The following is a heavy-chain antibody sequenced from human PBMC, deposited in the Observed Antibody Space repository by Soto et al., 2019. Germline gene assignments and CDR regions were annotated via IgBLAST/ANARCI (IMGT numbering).Heavy chain of an antibody. V-gene: IGHV3-7*03. CDR1: GFTFSDYW. J-gene: IGHJ4*02. D-gene: IGHD2-2*01. CDR3: VKDGGYCSSTTCYSPRNHYFDS. CDR2: IKFDGSEK. Sequence: PRGSLRLSCAASGFTFSDYWMSWVRQAPGKGPEWVANIKFDGSEKQCVDSVKGRFSISRDNSRNSLFLQMNSLRAGDTAVYYCVKDGGYCSSTTCYSPRNHYFDSWGQGTLVTVSS.